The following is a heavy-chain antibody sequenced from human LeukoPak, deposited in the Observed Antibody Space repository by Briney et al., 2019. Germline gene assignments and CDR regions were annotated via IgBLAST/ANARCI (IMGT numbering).Heavy chain of an antibody. J-gene: IGHJ5*02. V-gene: IGHV1-2*02. CDR2: INPNTGDT. CDR1: GYTFTGYY. CDR3: ARDMWQQFDWFDP. Sequence: VKVSCKASGYTFTGYYMHWVRQAPGPGLEWMGWINPNTGDTNYAQRFQGRVTMTRDTSISTAYMDLSRLRSDDTAVYYCARDMWQQFDWFDPWGQGTLVTVSS. D-gene: IGHD6-13*01.